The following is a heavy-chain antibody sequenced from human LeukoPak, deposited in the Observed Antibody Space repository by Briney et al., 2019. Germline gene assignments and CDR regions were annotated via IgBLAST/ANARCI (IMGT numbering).Heavy chain of an antibody. CDR3: ARELRFLEWLSRPYYYYRDV. D-gene: IGHD3-3*01. CDR1: GFTVSSNY. J-gene: IGHJ6*03. Sequence: GGSLRLSCAASGFTVSSNYMSWVRQAPGKGLECVSVIYSGGSTYYADSVKGRFTISRDNSKNTLYLQMNSLRAEDTAVYYCARELRFLEWLSRPYYYYRDVWGKGTTVTVSS. V-gene: IGHV3-53*01. CDR2: IYSGGST.